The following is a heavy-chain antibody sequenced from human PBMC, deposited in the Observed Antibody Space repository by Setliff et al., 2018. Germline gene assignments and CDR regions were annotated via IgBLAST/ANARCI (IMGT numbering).Heavy chain of an antibody. J-gene: IGHJ4*02. V-gene: IGHV4-61*09. Sequence: SETLSLTCTVSGDSISSRTYYWSWIRQPAGKGLEWIGHIYTSWSTIYNPSLKSRVTISVDTSKNQFSLKLRSVTAADTAVYYCARVPTPATVDDYWGQGNLVTVSS. D-gene: IGHD4-17*01. CDR3: ARVPTPATVDDY. CDR1: GDSISSRTYY. CDR2: IYTSWST.